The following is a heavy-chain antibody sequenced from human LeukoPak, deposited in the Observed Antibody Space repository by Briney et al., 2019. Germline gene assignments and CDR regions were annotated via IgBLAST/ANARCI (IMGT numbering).Heavy chain of an antibody. D-gene: IGHD6-13*01. Sequence: GGSLRLSCAASGLTFSSYGMHWVRQAPGKGLEWVAFIRYDGSNKYYADSVKGRFTISRDNSKNTLYLQMNSLRAEDTAVYYCAREYGSSLDYWGQGTLVTVSS. CDR2: IRYDGSNK. CDR1: GLTFSSYG. CDR3: AREYGSSLDY. J-gene: IGHJ4*02. V-gene: IGHV3-30*02.